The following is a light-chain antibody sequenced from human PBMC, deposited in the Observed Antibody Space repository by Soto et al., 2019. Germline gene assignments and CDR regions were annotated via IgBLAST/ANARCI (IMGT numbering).Light chain of an antibody. V-gene: IGLV2-8*01. Sequence: QSALTQPPSASGSPGQSVTISCTGTSSDVGGYNYVSWYQQHPGKAPKLMIYEVSKRPSGVPDRFSGSKSGNTASLTVSGLQAEDEADYYCSSYAGSNLWVFGGETKLTVL. J-gene: IGLJ3*02. CDR1: SSDVGGYNY. CDR3: SSYAGSNLWV. CDR2: EVS.